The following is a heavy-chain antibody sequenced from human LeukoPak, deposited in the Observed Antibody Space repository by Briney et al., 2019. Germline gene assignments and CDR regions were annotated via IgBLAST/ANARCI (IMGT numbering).Heavy chain of an antibody. V-gene: IGHV4-4*07. CDR2: TYSTGST. Sequence: SETLSLTCTVSGGSISSYYWSWIRQPAGKGLEWIGRTYSTGSTNYNPSLESRVTMSVDTSKNQFSLRLRSVTAADTAVYYCARQIASAGTAGFDFWGQGALVTVSS. D-gene: IGHD6-13*01. CDR1: GGSISSYY. CDR3: ARQIASAGTAGFDF. J-gene: IGHJ4*02.